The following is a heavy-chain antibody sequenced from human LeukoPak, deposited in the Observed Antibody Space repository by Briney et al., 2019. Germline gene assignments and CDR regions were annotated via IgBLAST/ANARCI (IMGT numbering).Heavy chain of an antibody. Sequence: SETLSLTCTVSGGSISRYYWSWIRQPPGKGLEWIGYIYYSGSTNYNPSLKSRVTISVDTSKNQFSLKLSSVTAADTAVYYCARHRDFMDWFDPWSQGSLVTVSS. CDR3: ARHRDFMDWFDP. J-gene: IGHJ5*02. CDR2: IYYSGST. CDR1: GGSISRYY. V-gene: IGHV4-59*08.